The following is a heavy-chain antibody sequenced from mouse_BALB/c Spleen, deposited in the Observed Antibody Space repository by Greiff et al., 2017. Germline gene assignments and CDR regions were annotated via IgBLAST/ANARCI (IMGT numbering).Heavy chain of an antibody. Sequence: VMLVESGPGLVAPSQSLSITCTVSGFSLTSYGVHWVRQPPGKGLEWLGVIWAGGSTNYNSALMSRLSISKDNSKSQVFLKMNSLQTDDTAMYYCAIYDYDWFAYWGQGTLVTVSA. CDR2: IWAGGST. CDR3: AIYDYDWFAY. V-gene: IGHV2-9*02. CDR1: GFSLTSYG. J-gene: IGHJ3*01. D-gene: IGHD2-4*01.